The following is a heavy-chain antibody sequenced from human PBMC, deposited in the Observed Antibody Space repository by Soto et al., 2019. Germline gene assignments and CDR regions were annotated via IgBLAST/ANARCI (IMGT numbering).Heavy chain of an antibody. V-gene: IGHV3-23*01. CDR1: GFTFSSYA. CDR3: VKDPISPPPTAPGLYGMDV. Sequence: GGSLRLSCAASGFTFSSYAMSWVRQAPGKGLEWVSAISGSAVSTYYADSVKGRFTISRDNSKSTLYLQMNSLRADDTAVYYCVKDPISPPPTAPGLYGMDVWGQGTTVTVSS. J-gene: IGHJ6*02. CDR2: ISGSAVST. D-gene: IGHD5-18*01.